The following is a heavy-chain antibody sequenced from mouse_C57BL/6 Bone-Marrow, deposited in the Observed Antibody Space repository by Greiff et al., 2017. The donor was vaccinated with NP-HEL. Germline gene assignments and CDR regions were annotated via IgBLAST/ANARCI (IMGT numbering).Heavy chain of an antibody. Sequence: QVQLQQPGAELVKPGASVKLSCKASGYTFTSYWMHWVKQRPGRGLEWIGRIDPNSGGTKYNEKFKSKATMTVDKPSSTAYMQLSSLTSEDSAVDYCAMSGNYETAYAMDYWGQGTSVTVSS. CDR2: IDPNSGGT. D-gene: IGHD2-1*01. CDR3: AMSGNYETAYAMDY. J-gene: IGHJ4*01. CDR1: GYTFTSYW. V-gene: IGHV1-72*01.